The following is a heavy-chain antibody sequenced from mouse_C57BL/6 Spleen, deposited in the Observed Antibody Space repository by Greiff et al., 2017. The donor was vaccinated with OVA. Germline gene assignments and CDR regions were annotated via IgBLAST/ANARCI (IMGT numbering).Heavy chain of an antibody. J-gene: IGHJ3*01. CDR1: GYTFTSYW. Sequence: VQLQQPGAELVKPGASVKVSCKASGYTFTSYWMHWVKQRPGQGLEWIGRIHPSDSDTNYNQKFKGKATLTVDKSSSTASMLLSSLTSEYSAVYYCAIEGYYYGSGTLAYWGQGTLVTVSA. CDR2: IHPSDSDT. CDR3: AIEGYYYGSGTLAY. D-gene: IGHD1-1*01. V-gene: IGHV1-74*01.